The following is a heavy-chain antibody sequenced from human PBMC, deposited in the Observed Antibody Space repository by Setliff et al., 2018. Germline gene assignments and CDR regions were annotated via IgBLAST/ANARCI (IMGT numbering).Heavy chain of an antibody. V-gene: IGHV4-31*03. CDR3: ARAGSTYYLGGYYYYYYYMDV. Sequence: NPSETLSLTCTVSGASISSGGYYWSWIRQHPGKGLEWIGYIHYSGSTYYNPSLKSRLTISVDTSKNQFSLKLSSVTAADTAVYFCARAGSTYYLGGYYYYYYYMDVWGRGTTVTVSS. D-gene: IGHD3-22*01. CDR1: GASISSGGYY. CDR2: IHYSGST. J-gene: IGHJ6*03.